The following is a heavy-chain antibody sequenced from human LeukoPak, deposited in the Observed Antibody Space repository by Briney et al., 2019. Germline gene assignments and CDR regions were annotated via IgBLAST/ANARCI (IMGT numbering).Heavy chain of an antibody. CDR2: ISGSGGST. Sequence: TGGSLRLSCAASGFTFSSYAMSWVRQAPGKGLEWVPVISGSGGSTYYADSVKGRFTISRDNSKNTLYLQMNSLRAEDTAVYYCAKGPNDSSNYLFDYWGQGTLVTVSS. V-gene: IGHV3-23*01. CDR1: GFTFSSYA. J-gene: IGHJ4*02. D-gene: IGHD4-11*01. CDR3: AKGPNDSSNYLFDY.